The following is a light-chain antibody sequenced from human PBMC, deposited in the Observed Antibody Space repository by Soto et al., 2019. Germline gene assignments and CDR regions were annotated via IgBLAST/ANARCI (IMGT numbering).Light chain of an antibody. CDR1: QSISSW. V-gene: IGKV1-5*03. J-gene: IGKJ5*01. CDR3: QQYENLPT. Sequence: DIQMTQSPSTLSASVGDRVTITCRASQSISSWLAWYQQKPVKAPKLLIYQASTLETGVPSRFRGSGSGTDFTFTISRLQPEDIATYYCQQYENLPTFGQGTRLEIK. CDR2: QAS.